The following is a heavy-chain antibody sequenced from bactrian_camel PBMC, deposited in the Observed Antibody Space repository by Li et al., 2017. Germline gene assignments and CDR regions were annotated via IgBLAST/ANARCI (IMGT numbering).Heavy chain of an antibody. CDR3: GRGFSKGLGPNCQYNF. V-gene: IGHV3S53*01. D-gene: IGHD1*01. J-gene: IGHJ4*01. CDR1: GITSSICG. Sequence: HVQLVESGGGLVQPGGSLRLSCTAPGITSSICGVDWYRQAAGKEREWVSTINRGGSTSYADSVKGRFTISKDKAKDTVYLEMNSLKPEDTAMYYCGRGFSKGLGPNCQYNFSGRGTQVTVS. CDR2: INRGGST.